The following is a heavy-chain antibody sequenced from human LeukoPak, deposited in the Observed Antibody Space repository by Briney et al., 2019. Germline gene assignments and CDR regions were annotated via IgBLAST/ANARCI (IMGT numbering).Heavy chain of an antibody. J-gene: IGHJ4*02. V-gene: IGHV5-51*01. D-gene: IGHD3-10*01. CDR2: IYPGDSDT. CDR1: GYSFTSYW. Sequence: GESLKISCKGSGYSFTSYWIAWVRQMPGKGLEWMGIIYPGDSDTRYSPSFQGQVKISADKSISTAYLQWSSLKASDTATYYCARHLQYYYASGSYFRLDYWGQGTLVTVSS. CDR3: ARHLQYYYASGSYFRLDY.